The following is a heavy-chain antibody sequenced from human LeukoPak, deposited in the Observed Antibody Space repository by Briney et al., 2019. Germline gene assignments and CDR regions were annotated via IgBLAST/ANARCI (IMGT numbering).Heavy chain of an antibody. D-gene: IGHD2-2*01. V-gene: IGHV1-2*02. CDR1: GYTFTGYY. Sequence: ASVRVSCKASGYTFTGYYMRWVRQAPGQGLEWMGLINPNSGGTNYAQKFQGRVTMTRDTSISTAYMELSRLRSDDTAVYYCARDESCSSTSCSDYWGQGTLVTASS. CDR2: INPNSGGT. CDR3: ARDESCSSTSCSDY. J-gene: IGHJ4*02.